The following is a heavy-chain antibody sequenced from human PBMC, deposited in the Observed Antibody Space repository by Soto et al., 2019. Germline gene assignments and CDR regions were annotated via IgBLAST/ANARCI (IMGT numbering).Heavy chain of an antibody. CDR1: GYSFTSYW. CDR2: IDPSDSYT. CDR3: AQTDILTGYSPRRDYYYYYGMDV. V-gene: IGHV5-10-1*01. D-gene: IGHD3-9*01. Sequence: PGESLKISCKGSGYSFTSYWISWVLQMPWKGLEWMGRIDPSDSYTNYSPSFQGHVTISADKSISTAYLQWSSLKASDTAMYYCAQTDILTGYSPRRDYYYYYGMDVWGQGTTVTVSS. J-gene: IGHJ6*02.